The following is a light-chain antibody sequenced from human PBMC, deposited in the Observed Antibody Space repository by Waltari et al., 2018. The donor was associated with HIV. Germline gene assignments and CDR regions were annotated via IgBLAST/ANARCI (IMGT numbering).Light chain of an antibody. CDR2: SNN. CDR3: AAWDDSLNGVV. V-gene: IGLV1-44*01. CDR1: SSNIGSNT. J-gene: IGLJ2*01. Sequence: QSVLTQPPSASGTPGQRVTISCPGSSSNIGSNTVNWYQQPPGTAPKLLIYSNNRRPSGVPDRFSGSKSGTSASLAISGLQSEDEADYYCAAWDDSLNGVVFGGGTKLTVL.